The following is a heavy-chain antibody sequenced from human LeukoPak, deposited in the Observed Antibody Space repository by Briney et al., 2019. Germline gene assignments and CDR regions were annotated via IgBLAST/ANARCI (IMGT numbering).Heavy chain of an antibody. CDR1: GGSISSYY. J-gene: IGHJ5*02. Sequence: AETLSLTCTVSGGSISSYYWSWIRQPPGKGLEWIGYIYYSGSTNYNPSLKSRVTISVDTSKNQFSLKLSSVTAADTAVYYCARDRPWAAGRGENWFDPWGPGTPVSVSS. V-gene: IGHV4-59*01. CDR3: ARDRPWAAGRGENWFDP. D-gene: IGHD6-13*01. CDR2: IYYSGST.